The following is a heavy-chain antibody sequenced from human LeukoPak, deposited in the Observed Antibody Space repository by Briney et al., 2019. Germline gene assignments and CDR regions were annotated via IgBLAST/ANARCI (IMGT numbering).Heavy chain of an antibody. Sequence: GESLKISCKGSGYSFTSFWISWVRQMPGKGLEWMGRIDPRESYINYSPSFQGHVTISADKSISTAYLQWSSLKASDTAMYYCARHRYSNYGSFDPWGQGTLVTVSS. J-gene: IGHJ5*02. V-gene: IGHV5-10-1*01. CDR2: IDPRESYI. CDR3: ARHRYSNYGSFDP. D-gene: IGHD4-11*01. CDR1: GYSFTSFW.